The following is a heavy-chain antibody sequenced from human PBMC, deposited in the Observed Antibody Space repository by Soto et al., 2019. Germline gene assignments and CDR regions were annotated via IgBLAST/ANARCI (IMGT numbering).Heavy chain of an antibody. Sequence: QVQVAESGGGVVQPGRSLRLSCAASGFPFNPYGMHWFRQAPVKGLEWVPGISYDGSNAYYADSVKGRFTISRDNSMNMLYLQMVSLRPEETAVYYCAKDRGPAATIARPNYFQHWGQGTLVTVSS. D-gene: IGHD6-6*01. V-gene: IGHV3-30*18. J-gene: IGHJ1*01. CDR2: ISYDGSNA. CDR1: GFPFNPYG. CDR3: AKDRGPAATIARPNYFQH.